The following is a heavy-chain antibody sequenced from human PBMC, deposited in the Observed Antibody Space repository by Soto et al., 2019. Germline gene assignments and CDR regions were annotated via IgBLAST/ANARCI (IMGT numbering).Heavy chain of an antibody. CDR3: TTDWGATYYYDSSGYSVQY. J-gene: IGHJ4*02. Sequence: EVQLVESGGDLIQPGGSLRLSCAASGFSITNNYMTWVRQAPGKGLEWVGRIKSKTDGGTTDYAAPVKGRFTISRDDSKNTLYLQMNSLKTEDTAVYYCTTDWGATYYYDSSGYSVQYWGQGTLVTVSS. CDR1: GFSITNNY. D-gene: IGHD3-22*01. V-gene: IGHV3-15*01. CDR2: IKSKTDGGTT.